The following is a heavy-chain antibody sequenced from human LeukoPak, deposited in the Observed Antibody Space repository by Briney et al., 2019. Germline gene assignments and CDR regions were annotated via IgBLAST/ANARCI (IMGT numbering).Heavy chain of an antibody. Sequence: GGSLRLSCAASGFTFSSYWMHWVRQAPGKGLVWVSRVNTDGSSTSFADSVKGRFTISRDNAKNSLYLQMNSLRAEDTAVYYCARDPNYYDSRVRGPYYFDYWGQGTLVTVSS. CDR1: GFTFSSYW. CDR3: ARDPNYYDSRVRGPYYFDY. D-gene: IGHD3-22*01. J-gene: IGHJ4*02. CDR2: VNTDGSST. V-gene: IGHV3-74*01.